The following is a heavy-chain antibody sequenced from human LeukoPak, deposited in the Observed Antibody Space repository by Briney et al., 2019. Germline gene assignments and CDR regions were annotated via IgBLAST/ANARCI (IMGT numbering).Heavy chain of an antibody. J-gene: IGHJ6*02. CDR3: ARVQWQSRGQGDYYYYYGMDV. CDR1: GYTFTSYY. V-gene: IGHV1-46*01. Sequence: ASVKVSCKASGYTFTSYYMHWVRQAPGQGLEWMGIINPSGGSTSYAQKFQGRVTMTRDTSTSTVYMELSSLRSEDTAVYHCARVQWQSRGQGDYYYYYGMDVWGQGTTVTVSS. D-gene: IGHD6-19*01. CDR2: INPSGGST.